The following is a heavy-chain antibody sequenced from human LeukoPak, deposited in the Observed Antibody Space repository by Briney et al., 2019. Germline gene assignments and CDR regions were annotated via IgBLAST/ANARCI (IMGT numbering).Heavy chain of an antibody. CDR1: GYTFTGYF. CDR2: INNKIGTT. V-gene: IGHV1-2*02. CDR3: ARDLDYYDGPGGDAFDI. D-gene: IGHD3-22*01. Sequence: GASVKVSCKTSGYTFTGYFMHWVRQAPGQGPEWMGWINNKIGTTNYSQKFQRSVTMIRDLLISPAFMELSRLTCDDTAVYYCARDLDYYDGPGGDAFDIWGQGTVVTVSS. J-gene: IGHJ3*02.